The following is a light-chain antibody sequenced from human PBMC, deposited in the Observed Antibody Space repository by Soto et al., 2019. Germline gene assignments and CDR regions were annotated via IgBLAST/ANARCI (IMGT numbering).Light chain of an antibody. J-gene: IGKJ4*01. V-gene: IGKV3-20*01. CDR1: QSVSKNF. Sequence: IVLTQSPGTLSLSPGERATLSCRASQSVSKNFLAWYQQKPGQAPRLLISGASNRATGIPDRFSGSGSGTDVSRTIDRLEPEDLAVYFCQQYGSSPPTVGGGTNVAIK. CDR2: GAS. CDR3: QQYGSSPPT.